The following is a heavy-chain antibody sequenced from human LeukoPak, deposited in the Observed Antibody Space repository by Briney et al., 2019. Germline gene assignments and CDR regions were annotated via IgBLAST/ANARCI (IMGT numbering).Heavy chain of an antibody. Sequence: PSETLSLTCAVYGGSSSGYYWSWIRQPPGKGLEWIGEINHSGSTNYNPSLKSRVTISVDTSKNQFSLKLSSVTAADTAVYYCARSSSWPYDAFDIWGQGTMVTVSS. J-gene: IGHJ3*02. CDR1: GGSSSGYY. V-gene: IGHV4-34*01. CDR2: INHSGST. CDR3: ARSSSWPYDAFDI. D-gene: IGHD6-13*01.